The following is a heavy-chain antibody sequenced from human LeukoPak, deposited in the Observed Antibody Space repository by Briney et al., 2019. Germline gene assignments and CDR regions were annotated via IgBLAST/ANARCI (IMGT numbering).Heavy chain of an antibody. CDR2: IYYSGST. J-gene: IGHJ3*01. D-gene: IGHD3-22*01. CDR3: ARDGADNSGYYFGSL. Sequence: SETLSLTCTVSGGSISSSSYYWGWIRQPPGKGLEWIGSIYYSGSTYYNPSLKSRVTISVDTSKNQFSLKLSSVTAADTAVYYCARDGADNSGYYFGSLWGQGTVVTVSS. V-gene: IGHV4-39*07. CDR1: GGSISSSSYY.